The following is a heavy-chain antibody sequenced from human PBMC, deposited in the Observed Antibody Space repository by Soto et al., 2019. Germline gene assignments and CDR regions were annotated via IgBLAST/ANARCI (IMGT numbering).Heavy chain of an antibody. Sequence: ASVKVSCKASGYTFTIYGISGVRQSPVQGLEWMGWISAYNGNTNYAQKLQGRVTMTTDTSTSTAYMELRSLRSDDTAVYYCARGDFWSGYSPGGMDVWGQGTTVTVSS. CDR3: ARGDFWSGYSPGGMDV. CDR2: ISAYNGNT. J-gene: IGHJ6*02. V-gene: IGHV1-18*01. CDR1: GYTFTIYG. D-gene: IGHD3-3*01.